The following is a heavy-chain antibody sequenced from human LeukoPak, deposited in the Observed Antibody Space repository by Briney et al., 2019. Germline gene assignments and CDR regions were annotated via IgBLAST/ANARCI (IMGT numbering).Heavy chain of an antibody. J-gene: IGHJ4*02. CDR2: ISDNGDNT. V-gene: IGHV3-64D*08. CDR1: GFTFSVHY. CDR3: IKDLSGTWSFDY. Sequence: GGSLRLSCSASGFTFSVHYMHWVRQAPGKGLEYVSTISDNGDNTCYADSVKGRFIISRDNSKNTLYLQMSSLRVEDTAVYYCIKDLSGTWSFDYWGQGTLLIVSS. D-gene: IGHD1-26*01.